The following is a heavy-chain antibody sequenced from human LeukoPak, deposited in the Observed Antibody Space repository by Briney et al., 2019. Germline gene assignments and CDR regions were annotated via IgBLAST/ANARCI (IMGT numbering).Heavy chain of an antibody. Sequence: GGSLRLSRAATGFTFKDYGMHWVRQPPGKGLEWVSSINWNGGGTDYADSVKGRFTISRDNAKNSLYLQLSSLRPEDTALYYCAKHMRATNTYSFFGLDVWGQGTTVTVSS. V-gene: IGHV3-9*01. D-gene: IGHD1-26*01. CDR1: GFTFKDYG. J-gene: IGHJ6*02. CDR2: INWNGGGT. CDR3: AKHMRATNTYSFFGLDV.